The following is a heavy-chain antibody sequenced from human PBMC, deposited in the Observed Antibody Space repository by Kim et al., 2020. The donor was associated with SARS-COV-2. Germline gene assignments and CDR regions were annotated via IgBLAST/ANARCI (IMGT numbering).Heavy chain of an antibody. Sequence: ASVKVSCKASGYTFTGYYMHWVRQAPGQGLEWMGRINPNSGGTNYAQKFQGTVTMTRDTSISTGYMEPSRLRSDDSAVYYCARSVDGNSHFDYWGQGTLV. CDR2: INPNSGGT. CDR1: GYTFTGYY. V-gene: IGHV1-2*06. J-gene: IGHJ4*02. D-gene: IGHD4-4*01. CDR3: ARSVDGNSHFDY.